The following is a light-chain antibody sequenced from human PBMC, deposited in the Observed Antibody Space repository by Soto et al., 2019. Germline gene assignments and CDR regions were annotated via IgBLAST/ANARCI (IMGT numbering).Light chain of an antibody. V-gene: IGLV2-8*01. CDR3: CSHSSSITGM. J-gene: IGLJ3*02. Sequence: QSALTQPPSASGSPGQSVTISCTGTSSDIGGYNSVSWYQQHPGKAPRLMIYEVNKRPSGVPDRFSGSKSGYTASLTISGLQAEDEAVYYCCSHSSSITGMFGGGTQLTVL. CDR1: SSDIGGYNS. CDR2: EVN.